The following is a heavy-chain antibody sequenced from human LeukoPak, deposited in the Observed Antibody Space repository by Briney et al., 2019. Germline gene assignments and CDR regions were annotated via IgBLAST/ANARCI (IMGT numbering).Heavy chain of an antibody. V-gene: IGHV3-11*01. CDR3: ARQRSSYHFDS. CDR1: GFTFSDHY. CDR2: ISPSGITT. D-gene: IGHD2-2*02. Sequence: GGSLRLSCAVSGFTFSDHYVSWIRQAPGKGLDWLSYISPSGITTKYADSVKGRFTVSRDNAKNSVFLQLNNLRVEDTAVYFCARQRSSYHFDSWGQGTLVTVFS. J-gene: IGHJ4*02.